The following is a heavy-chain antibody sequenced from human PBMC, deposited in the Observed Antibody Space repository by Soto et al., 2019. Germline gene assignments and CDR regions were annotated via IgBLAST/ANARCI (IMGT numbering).Heavy chain of an antibody. D-gene: IGHD5-18*01. CDR3: ARDMDLDTAMVADY. V-gene: IGHV3-48*02. Sequence: PGGSLRLSCAASGFTFSSYSMNWVRQAPGKGLEWVSYISSSSSTIYYADSVKGRFTISRDNAKNSLYLQMNSLRDEDTAVYYCARDMDLDTAMVADYWGQGILVTVSS. CDR1: GFTFSSYS. J-gene: IGHJ4*02. CDR2: ISSSSSTI.